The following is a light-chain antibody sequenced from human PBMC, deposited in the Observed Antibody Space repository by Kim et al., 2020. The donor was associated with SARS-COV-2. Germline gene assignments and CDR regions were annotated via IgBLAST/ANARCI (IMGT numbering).Light chain of an antibody. J-gene: IGLJ1*01. V-gene: IGLV3-1*01. CDR1: KLGDGV. CDR3: QAWDGSTTCV. Sequence: SPGQTPSITASGRKLGDGVASWDQPKPGQSPILLSYQDSKRPSGIPERFSASNSGNTATLTISGTQPLDEADYYCQAWDGSTTCVFGTGTKVTVL. CDR2: QDS.